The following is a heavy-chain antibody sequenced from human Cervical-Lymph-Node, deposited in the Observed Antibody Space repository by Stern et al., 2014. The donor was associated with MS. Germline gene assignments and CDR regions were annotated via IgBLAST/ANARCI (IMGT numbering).Heavy chain of an antibody. CDR3: ARDISVLLRRIQLGVAHYFDY. D-gene: IGHD1-1*01. CDR2: INTDNGYT. J-gene: IGHJ4*02. CDR1: GYKFTNNT. Sequence: QVQLLQPGAEVKKPGAAVKVSCKASGYKFTNNTLHWVRQAPGQSLEWMGWINTDNGYTRYSQKVQGRVTITRDTSSNTVYMEMSSLRSEDTAIYYCARDISVLLRRIQLGVAHYFDYWGQGTLVTVTS. V-gene: IGHV1-3*04.